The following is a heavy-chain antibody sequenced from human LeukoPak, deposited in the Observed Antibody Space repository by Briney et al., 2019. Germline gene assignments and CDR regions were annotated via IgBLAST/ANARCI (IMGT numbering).Heavy chain of an antibody. CDR3: ARAGYDFWSGYYHNWFDP. CDR2: MNPNSGNT. J-gene: IGHJ5*02. CDR1: GYTFTSYD. Sequence: GAAVTVSCKASGYTFTSYDINWLRQATGQGLEWMGWMNPNSGNTGYAQKLQGRVTMTRNTSISTAYMELSSLRSEDTAVYYCARAGYDFWSGYYHNWFDPWGQGTLVTVSS. D-gene: IGHD3-3*01. V-gene: IGHV1-8*01.